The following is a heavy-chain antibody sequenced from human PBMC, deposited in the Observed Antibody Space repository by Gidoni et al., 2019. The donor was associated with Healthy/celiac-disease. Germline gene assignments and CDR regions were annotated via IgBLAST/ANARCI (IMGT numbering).Heavy chain of an antibody. D-gene: IGHD2-2*03. CDR3: ARDGYCSSTSCYLAGGGYYYDGMDV. J-gene: IGHJ6*02. CDR1: GFPFSRYA. CDR2: ISSSGSTI. V-gene: IGHV3-48*03. Sequence: EVQLVESGGGLVQPGGSLSLSCAASGFPFSRYAMNWVRQAPGKGLEGVSYISSSGSTIYYADSVKGRFTISRDNAKNSLYLQMNSLRAEDTAVDYCARDGYCSSTSCYLAGGGYYYDGMDVWGQGTTVTVSS.